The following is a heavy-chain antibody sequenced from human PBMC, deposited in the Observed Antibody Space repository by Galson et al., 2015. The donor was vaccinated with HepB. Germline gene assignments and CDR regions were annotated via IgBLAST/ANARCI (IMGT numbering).Heavy chain of an antibody. Sequence: SVKVSCKASGYSFNTYAMHWVRQAPGQRLEWMGWINASNGDTKYSQNFQGRVTFTRDTSASTAYMELSSLRSEDTSVYYCARKIKGGDALDIWGQGTMVTVSS. CDR1: GYSFNTYA. J-gene: IGHJ3*02. CDR2: INASNGDT. V-gene: IGHV1-3*01. CDR3: ARKIKGGDALDI. D-gene: IGHD3-16*01.